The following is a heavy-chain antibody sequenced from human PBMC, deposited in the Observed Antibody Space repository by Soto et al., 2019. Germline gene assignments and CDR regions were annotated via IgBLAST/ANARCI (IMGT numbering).Heavy chain of an antibody. D-gene: IGHD6-19*01. Sequence: QVQLEQSGAEVKKPGDSMKVSCKASGYTFTTYGISWMRQAPGQGLEWMGWINGYNGNTDYPQKLQGRVTMTTDTSTSTAYMELRSLRSDDTAVYYCAREGSAPYYYYGMDVWGQGTTVTVSS. J-gene: IGHJ6*02. CDR2: INGYNGNT. V-gene: IGHV1-18*01. CDR3: AREGSAPYYYYGMDV. CDR1: GYTFTTYG.